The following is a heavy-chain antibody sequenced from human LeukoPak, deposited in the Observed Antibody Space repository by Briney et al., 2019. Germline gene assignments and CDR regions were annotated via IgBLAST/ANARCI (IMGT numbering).Heavy chain of an antibody. CDR2: IYYSGST. CDR3: ARHDYSGDDLYYFDY. V-gene: IGHV4-39*01. CDR1: GGSITSNGYY. D-gene: IGHD5-12*01. J-gene: IGHJ4*02. Sequence: PSETLSLTCTVSGGSITSNGYYWGWIRQPPGKGLGGVGCIYYSGSTYYNPSLPSRVNISVDTSKNQFSLELSSLTAADTAVYYCARHDYSGDDLYYFDYWGQGNLVTVSS.